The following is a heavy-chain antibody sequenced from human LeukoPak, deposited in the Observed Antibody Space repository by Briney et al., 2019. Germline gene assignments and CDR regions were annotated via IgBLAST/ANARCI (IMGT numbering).Heavy chain of an antibody. D-gene: IGHD4-17*01. CDR3: ASFNYGDFDS. V-gene: IGHV3-48*04. J-gene: IGHJ4*02. CDR1: GFTFSSYS. CDR2: ISSSSSTL. Sequence: PGGSLRLSCAASGFTFSSYSMNWVRQAPGKGLEWVSYISSSSSTLYYGDSVKGRFTVSRDNAKRSLYLQMNSLRPEDTAVYYCASFNYGDFDSWGQGTLVTVSS.